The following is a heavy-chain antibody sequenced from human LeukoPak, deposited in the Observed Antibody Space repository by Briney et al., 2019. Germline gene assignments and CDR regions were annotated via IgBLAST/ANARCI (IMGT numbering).Heavy chain of an antibody. CDR3: AKGLFWIQLWWSPNDY. D-gene: IGHD5-18*01. CDR1: GFTFSSYA. V-gene: IGHV3-23*01. J-gene: IGHJ4*02. Sequence: PGGSLRLSCAASGFTFSSYAMSWVRQAPGKGLEWVSAISGSGGSTYYADSVKGRFTISRDNSKNTLYLQRNSLRAEDTAVYYCAKGLFWIQLWWSPNDYWGQGTLVTVSS. CDR2: ISGSGGST.